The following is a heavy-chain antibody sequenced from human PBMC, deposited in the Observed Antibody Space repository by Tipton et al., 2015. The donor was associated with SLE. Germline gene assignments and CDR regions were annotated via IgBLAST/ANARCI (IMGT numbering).Heavy chain of an antibody. CDR3: ARDNVPAAARHGWFDP. D-gene: IGHD6-6*01. J-gene: IGHJ5*02. CDR2: INHSGST. Sequence: LRLSCTVYGGSFSGYYWSWIRQPPGKGLEWIGEINHSGSTNYNPSLKSRVTISVDTSKNQFSLKLSSVTAADTAVYYCARDNVPAAARHGWFDPWGQGTLVTVSS. V-gene: IGHV4-34*01. CDR1: GGSFSGYY.